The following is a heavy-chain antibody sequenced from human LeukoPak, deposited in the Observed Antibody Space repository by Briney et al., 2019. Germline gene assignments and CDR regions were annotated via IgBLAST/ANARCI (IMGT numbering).Heavy chain of an antibody. V-gene: IGHV3-23*01. CDR2: NSGGST. Sequence: GGSLRLSCAASGFTFSSYAVYWVRQAPGKGLEWVSSNSGGSTYYADSVKGRFTISRDDSKNTLYLQMNSLRAEDTAVYYCAKDLGSSGWYIDYWGQGTLVTVSS. CDR3: AKDLGSSGWYIDY. J-gene: IGHJ4*02. CDR1: GFTFSSYA. D-gene: IGHD6-19*01.